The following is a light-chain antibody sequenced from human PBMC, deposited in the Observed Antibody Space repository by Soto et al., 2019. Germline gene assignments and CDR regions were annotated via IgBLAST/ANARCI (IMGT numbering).Light chain of an antibody. J-gene: IGKJ1*01. V-gene: IGKV3-20*01. CDR2: GAS. CDR3: QQFGSSLPWT. Sequence: IVSPQSPGTLSLSPGERATLSCSASQGVSSTYLAWYRQKPGQSPSLLIYGASTRATGIPDRFGGSGSGTDFTLTITRLEPEDFAVYYCQQFGSSLPWTFGQGTKVDIK. CDR1: QGVSSTY.